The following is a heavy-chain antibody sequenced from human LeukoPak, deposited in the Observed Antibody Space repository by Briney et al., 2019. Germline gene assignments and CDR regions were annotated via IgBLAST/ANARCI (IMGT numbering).Heavy chain of an antibody. CDR1: GYTFTSYG. CDR3: ARDYLRFLEWLPHNWFDP. V-gene: IGHV1-18*01. D-gene: IGHD3-3*01. CDR2: ISAYNGNT. Sequence: GASVKVSCKASGYTFTSYGISWVRQAPGQGLEWMGWISAYNGNTNYAQKLQGRVTMTTDTSTSTAYMELRSLRSDDTAVYYCARDYLRFLEWLPHNWFDPWGLGTLVTVSS. J-gene: IGHJ5*02.